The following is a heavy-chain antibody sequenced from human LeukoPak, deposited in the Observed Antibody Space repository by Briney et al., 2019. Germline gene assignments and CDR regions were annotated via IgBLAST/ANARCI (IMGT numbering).Heavy chain of an antibody. V-gene: IGHV3-74*01. J-gene: IGHJ4*02. CDR2: ISSDGTGT. D-gene: IGHD1-1*01. CDR1: GFTFSSYW. CDR3: ARDVGKKPDY. Sequence: GGSLRLSCAASGFTFSSYWMHWVRQAPGKGLVWVSGISSDGTGTTYTDSVEGQFTISRDNTKNTLYLQLNSLRAEDTAVYYCARDVGKKPDYWGQGTLVTVSS.